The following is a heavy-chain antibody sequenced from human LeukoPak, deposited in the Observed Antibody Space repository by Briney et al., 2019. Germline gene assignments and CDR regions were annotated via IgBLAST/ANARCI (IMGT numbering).Heavy chain of an antibody. V-gene: IGHV3-23*01. Sequence: GGSLRLSCAASGFPFTFAMSWVRQAPGKGLEWVSTISGSGGDTYYAESVKGRFTISRDNSKDALYLQMDSLRAEDTAVYYCAKQSTARSLGEGGRGTLVAVSS. D-gene: IGHD6-6*01. CDR3: AKQSTARSLGE. CDR1: GFPFTFA. J-gene: IGHJ4*02. CDR2: ISGSGGDT.